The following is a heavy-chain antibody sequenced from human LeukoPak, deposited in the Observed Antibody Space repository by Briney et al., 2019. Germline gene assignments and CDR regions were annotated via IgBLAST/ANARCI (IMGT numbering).Heavy chain of an antibody. Sequence: GRSLRLSCAASRYTFSSYGLHWVSQAPGKGLEWVAVISYDGSNKYYADSVKGRFTISRDNSKNTLYLQMNSLRAEDTAVYYCAKGSSGTLFDYWGQGTLITVSS. V-gene: IGHV3-30*18. CDR3: AKGSSGTLFDY. J-gene: IGHJ4*02. CDR2: ISYDGSNK. D-gene: IGHD3-10*01. CDR1: RYTFSSYG.